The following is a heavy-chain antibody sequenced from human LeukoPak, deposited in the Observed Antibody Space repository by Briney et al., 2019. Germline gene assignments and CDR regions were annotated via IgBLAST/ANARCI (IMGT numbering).Heavy chain of an antibody. CDR3: ARGCSFYDFWSGYSYNWFDP. V-gene: IGHV3-74*01. D-gene: IGHD3-3*01. Sequence: PGGSLRLSCAASGFTFSSYWMHWVRQVPGKGLVWVSRINSDGSSTSYADSVKGRFTISRDNAKNTLYLQMNSLRAEDTAVYYCARGCSFYDFWSGYSYNWFDPWGQGTLVTVSS. J-gene: IGHJ5*02. CDR1: GFTFSSYW. CDR2: INSDGSST.